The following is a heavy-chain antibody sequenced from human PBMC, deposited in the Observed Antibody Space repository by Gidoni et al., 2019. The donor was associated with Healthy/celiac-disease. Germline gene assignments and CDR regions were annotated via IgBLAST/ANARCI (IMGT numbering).Heavy chain of an antibody. CDR3: ASHIAVAGTGDAFDI. Sequence: QVQLQESGPGLAKPSDTLSLTCAVSGYSISSSNWWGWIRQPPGKGLEWLGYIYYSGSTYYNPSLKSRVTMSVDTSKIQFSLKLSSVTAVDTAVYYCASHIAVAGTGDAFDIWGQGTMVTVSS. D-gene: IGHD6-19*01. CDR2: IYYSGST. J-gene: IGHJ3*02. V-gene: IGHV4-28*01. CDR1: GYSISSSNW.